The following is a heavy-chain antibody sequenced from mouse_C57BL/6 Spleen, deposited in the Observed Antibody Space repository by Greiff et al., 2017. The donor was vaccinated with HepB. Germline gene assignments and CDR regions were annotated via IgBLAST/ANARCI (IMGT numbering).Heavy chain of an antibody. CDR1: GFTFSNYW. Sequence: EVQLQESGGGLVQPGGSMKLSCVASGFTFSNYWMNWVRQSPEKGLEWVAQIRLKSDNYATHYAESVKGRFTISRDDSKSSVYLQMNNLRAEDTGIYYCTPSSCAYWGQGTLVTVSA. D-gene: IGHD1-1*01. V-gene: IGHV6-3*01. CDR2: IRLKSDNYAT. J-gene: IGHJ3*01. CDR3: TPSSCAY.